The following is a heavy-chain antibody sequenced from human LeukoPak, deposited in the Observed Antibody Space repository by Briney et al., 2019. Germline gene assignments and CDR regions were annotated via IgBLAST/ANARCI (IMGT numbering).Heavy chain of an antibody. CDR2: ISYDGSNK. D-gene: IGHD3-22*01. CDR1: GFTFSSYG. CDR3: AKTPSSGGSGYYWFDY. Sequence: GGSLRLSCAASGFTFSSYGMHWVRLAPGKGLEWVAVISYDGSNKYYADSVKGRFTISRDNSKNTLYLQMNSLRAEDTAVYYCAKTPSSGGSGYYWFDYWGQGTLVTVSS. J-gene: IGHJ4*02. V-gene: IGHV3-30*18.